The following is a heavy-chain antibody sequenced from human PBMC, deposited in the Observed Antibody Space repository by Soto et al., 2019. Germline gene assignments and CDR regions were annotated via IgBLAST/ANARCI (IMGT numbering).Heavy chain of an antibody. J-gene: IGHJ5*01. Sequence: LSLTCTLSGGSVRAPDWWNWVRQSPDKGLEWIAEVHISGHSNYNPSLRSRVSVSIDSSKNQFYLNLNSVTAADTAIYYCARVRQGCSANNCYFDPWGQGTQVTGLL. V-gene: IGHV4-4*02. CDR3: ARVRQGCSANNCYFDP. CDR2: VHISGHS. CDR1: GGSVRAPDW. D-gene: IGHD1-1*01.